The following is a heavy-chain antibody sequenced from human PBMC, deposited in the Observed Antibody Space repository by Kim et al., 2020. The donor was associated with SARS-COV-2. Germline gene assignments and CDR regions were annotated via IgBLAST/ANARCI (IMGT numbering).Heavy chain of an antibody. CDR2: IYYSGST. V-gene: IGHV4-59*08. J-gene: IGHJ4*02. D-gene: IGHD6-13*01. Sequence: SETLSLTCTVSGGSISSYYWSWIRQPPGKGLEWIGYIYYSGSTNYNPSLKSRVTISVDTSKNQFSLKLSSVTAADTAVYYCARLETGYSSSWYLDYWGQGTLVTVSS. CDR3: ARLETGYSSSWYLDY. CDR1: GGSISSYY.